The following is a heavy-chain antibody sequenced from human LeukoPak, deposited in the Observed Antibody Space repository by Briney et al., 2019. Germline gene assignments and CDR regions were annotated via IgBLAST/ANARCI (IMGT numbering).Heavy chain of an antibody. CDR1: GGSLSGYY. V-gene: IGHV4-34*01. CDR2: INHSESI. D-gene: IGHD1-26*01. J-gene: IGHJ6*02. CDR3: ARGLARAAILSGSASSYYYYGMDV. Sequence: SETLSLTCAVYGGSLSGYYWSWIRQPPGKGLEWIGEINHSESINYNPSLKSRVTILVDTSKNQFSLRLSSVTAADTAVYHCARGLARAAILSGSASSYYYYGMDVWGQGTTVTVSS.